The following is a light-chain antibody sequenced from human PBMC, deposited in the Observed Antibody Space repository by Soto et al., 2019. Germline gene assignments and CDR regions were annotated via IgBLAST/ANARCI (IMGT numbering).Light chain of an antibody. V-gene: IGKV1-39*01. CDR3: QQYHSYPFT. J-gene: IGKJ3*01. Sequence: DIQMTQSPSSLSASVGDRVTITCRASQSINNYLNWYQQKPGKAPKLLIYAASSLQSGVPSRFSGSPSGTEFTLTISSLQADDFATYYCQQYHSYPFTFGPGTKVDIK. CDR2: AAS. CDR1: QSINNY.